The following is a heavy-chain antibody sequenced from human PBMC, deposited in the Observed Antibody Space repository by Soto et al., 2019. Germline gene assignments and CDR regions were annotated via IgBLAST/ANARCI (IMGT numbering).Heavy chain of an antibody. CDR1: GRIFSSFP. CDR2: VISSAGSV. J-gene: IGHJ6*02. Sequence: QVQVVQSGAEVKKPGSSVKISCKASGRIFSSFPTSWVRQVPGQGLEWMGGVISSAGSVTYAPKFQGRVTMTAVNSAGRGYIDLTSLTSEDTAIYYCARVVSREAYKYGLDQWGPVTRVTVSS. CDR3: ARVVSREAYKYGLDQ. V-gene: IGHV1-69*06. D-gene: IGHD1-1*01.